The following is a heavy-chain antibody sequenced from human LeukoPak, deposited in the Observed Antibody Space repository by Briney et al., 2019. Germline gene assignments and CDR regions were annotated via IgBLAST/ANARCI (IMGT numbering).Heavy chain of an antibody. V-gene: IGHV1-69*05. CDR2: IIPIFGTA. CDR3: ARDPNTLWFGEGASGAFDI. Sequence: SVKVSCKASGGTFSSYAISWVRQAPGQGLEWMGGIIPIFGTANYAQKFQGRVTITTDESTSTAYMELSSLRSEDTAVYYCARDPNTLWFGEGASGAFDIWGQGTMATVSS. J-gene: IGHJ3*02. CDR1: GGTFSSYA. D-gene: IGHD3-10*01.